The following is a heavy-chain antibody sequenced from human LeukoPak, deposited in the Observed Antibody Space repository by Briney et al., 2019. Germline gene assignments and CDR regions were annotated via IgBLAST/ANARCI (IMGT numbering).Heavy chain of an antibody. V-gene: IGHV4-34*01. D-gene: IGHD6-19*01. CDR2: NTHSGIT. CDR3: ARGLASGWVDY. J-gene: IGHJ4*02. CDR1: GGSFSGYY. Sequence: ASETLSLTCAVYGGSFSGYYWSWIRQSPGKGLEWIGENTHSGITNYNPSLESRVTISVDTSKHQFSLNLNSVTAADTAVYYCARGLASGWVDYWGQGTLVTVSS.